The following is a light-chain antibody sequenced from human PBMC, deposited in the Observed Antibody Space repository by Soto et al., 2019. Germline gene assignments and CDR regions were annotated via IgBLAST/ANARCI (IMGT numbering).Light chain of an antibody. V-gene: IGKV1-12*01. Sequence: DIQMTQSPSSVSASVGDRVTITCRAGQGISRWLAWYQQKLGKAPKLLIYAASILPSGVPSMFSGSGSGTYFTLTISSLQHEDFASYYCQQDNSFPCTFGQGTKVEIK. CDR1: QGISRW. CDR2: AAS. CDR3: QQDNSFPCT. J-gene: IGKJ1*01.